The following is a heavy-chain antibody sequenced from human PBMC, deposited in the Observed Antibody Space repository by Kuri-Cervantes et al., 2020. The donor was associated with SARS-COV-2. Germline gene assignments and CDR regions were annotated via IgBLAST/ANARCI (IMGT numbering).Heavy chain of an antibody. CDR3: ARGRGPGDFWSGLNWFDP. V-gene: IGHV3-53*01. Sequence: GESLKISCAASGFTVNSNYMSWVRQAPGKGLEWVSVIYSSGSTNYADSVKGRFTISRDNFKNTLYLQMSSLRAEDMAVYYCARGRGPGDFWSGLNWFDPWGQGTLVTVSS. J-gene: IGHJ5*02. CDR2: IYSSGST. CDR1: GFTVNSNY. D-gene: IGHD3-3*01.